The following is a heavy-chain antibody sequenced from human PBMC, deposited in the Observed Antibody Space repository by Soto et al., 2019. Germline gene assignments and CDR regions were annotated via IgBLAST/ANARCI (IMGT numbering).Heavy chain of an antibody. J-gene: IGHJ4*02. CDR2: ITDGGTNK. V-gene: IGHV3-30*18. D-gene: IGHD2-15*01. CDR1: GFTFSSYG. Sequence: QVHLVESGGGVVQPGRSLRLSCAASGFTFSSYGMHWLRQTPAKGLEWVAAITDGGTNKYYDDSVKGRVTVSRDNLDNTLYLQMNSLRAEDTAVYYCAKVALPGYCGTGSCYVIDYWGQGTRGTVSS. CDR3: AKVALPGYCGTGSCYVIDY.